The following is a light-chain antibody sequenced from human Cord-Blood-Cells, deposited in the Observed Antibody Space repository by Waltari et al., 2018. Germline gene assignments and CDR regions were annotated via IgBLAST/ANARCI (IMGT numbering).Light chain of an antibody. V-gene: IGLV2-14*01. Sequence: QSALTQPASVSGSPGQSITISCTGTSSDVGGYNYVSWYQQHPGKAPKLVIYDVSKRPSRVSNRFSGSKSGNTASLTISGLQAEDEADYYCSSYTSSSTLVFGGGTKLTVL. CDR2: DVS. J-gene: IGLJ3*02. CDR1: SSDVGGYNY. CDR3: SSYTSSSTLV.